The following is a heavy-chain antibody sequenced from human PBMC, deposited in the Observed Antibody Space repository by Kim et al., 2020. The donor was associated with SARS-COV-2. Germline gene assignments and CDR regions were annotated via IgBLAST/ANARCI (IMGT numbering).Heavy chain of an antibody. CDR3: ARDNTNSDGYNGGHYFDY. CDR2: ISSSSSTI. V-gene: IGHV3-48*02. J-gene: IGHJ4*02. Sequence: GGSLRLSCAASGFTFSSYSMNWVRQAPGKGLEWVSYISSSSSTIYYADSVKGRFTISRDNAKNSLYLQMNSLRDEDTAVYYFARDNTNSDGYNGGHYFDYWGQGTLVTVSS. CDR1: GFTFSSYS. D-gene: IGHD5-12*01.